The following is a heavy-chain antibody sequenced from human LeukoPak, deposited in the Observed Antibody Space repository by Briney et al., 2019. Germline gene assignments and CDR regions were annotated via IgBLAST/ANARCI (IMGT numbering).Heavy chain of an antibody. CDR1: GGTFSSYA. CDR2: IIPIFGTA. Sequence: SVKVSCKAPGGTFSSYAISWVRQAPGQGLEWMGRIIPIFGTANYAQKFQGRVTITTDESTSTAYMELSSLRSEDTAVYYCARERLAAAGPTHYWGQGTLVTVSS. V-gene: IGHV1-69*05. CDR3: ARERLAAAGPTHY. J-gene: IGHJ4*02. D-gene: IGHD6-13*01.